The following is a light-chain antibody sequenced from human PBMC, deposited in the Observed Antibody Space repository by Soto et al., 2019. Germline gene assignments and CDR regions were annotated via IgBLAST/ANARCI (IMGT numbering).Light chain of an antibody. CDR3: QQYKAFWT. CDR2: GAS. V-gene: IGKV1-9*01. CDR1: QGISSN. Sequence: QLTQSPSSLSASVGDRVTITCRASQGISSNLAWYQQKPGRAPKLLIFGASTLQSGVPSRFSGSGSGTDFTLTISSLQPDDFATYHCQQYKAFWTFGQGTKVDIK. J-gene: IGKJ1*01.